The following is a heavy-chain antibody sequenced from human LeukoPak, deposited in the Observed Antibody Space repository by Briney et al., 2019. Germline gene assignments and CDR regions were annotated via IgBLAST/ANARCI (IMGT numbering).Heavy chain of an antibody. V-gene: IGHV3-23*01. CDR2: ISGSGGST. J-gene: IGHJ4*02. D-gene: IGHD6-13*01. CDR3: AKEGGCQQLVPFDY. CDR1: GFTFWRYA. Sequence: PGGSLRLLCAVSGFTFWRYAMRWVRQAPGKGLECVSAISGSGGSTYYTDSVKGRFTISRDNAKNTLYLQMNSLRAEDKAVYDCAKEGGCQQLVPFDYWGQGTLVTVSS.